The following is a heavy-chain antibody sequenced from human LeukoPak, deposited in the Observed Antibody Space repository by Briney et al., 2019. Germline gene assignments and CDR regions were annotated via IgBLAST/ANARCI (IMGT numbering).Heavy chain of an antibody. Sequence: GASVKVSCKASGYTFTSYGISWVRQAPGKGLEWVANIKQDGSEKYYVDSVKGRFTISRDNAKNSLYLQMNSLRAEDTAVYYCARDWASGSSSWYTHWGQGTLVTVSS. D-gene: IGHD6-13*01. CDR1: GYTFTSYG. J-gene: IGHJ1*01. CDR2: IKQDGSEK. V-gene: IGHV3-7*01. CDR3: ARDWASGSSSWYTH.